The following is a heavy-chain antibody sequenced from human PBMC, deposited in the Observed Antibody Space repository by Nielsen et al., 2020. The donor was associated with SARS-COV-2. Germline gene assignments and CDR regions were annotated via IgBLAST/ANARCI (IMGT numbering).Heavy chain of an antibody. Sequence: GESLKISCAASGFTFSSYWMHWVRQAPGKGLEWVSAISGSGGSTYYADSVKGRFTISRDNSKNTLYLQMNSLRAEDTAVYYCAKIGGSYWNYYYYGMDVWGQGTTVTVSS. D-gene: IGHD1-26*01. CDR2: ISGSGGST. CDR3: AKIGGSYWNYYYYGMDV. CDR1: GFTFSSYW. V-gene: IGHV3-23*01. J-gene: IGHJ6*02.